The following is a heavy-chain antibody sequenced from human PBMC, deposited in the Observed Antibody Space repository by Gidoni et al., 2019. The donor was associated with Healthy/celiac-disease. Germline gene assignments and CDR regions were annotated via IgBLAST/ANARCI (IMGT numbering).Heavy chain of an antibody. CDR2: IYYSGST. D-gene: IGHD3-10*01. J-gene: IGHJ3*02. CDR1: GGSIRSGGYY. CDR3: ARDPRSEGAFDI. Sequence: QVQLQESGPGLVKPSQTLSLTCTVSGGSIRSGGYYWSWIRQRPGKGLEWIGYIYYSGSTYYNPSLKSRVTISVDTSKNQFSLKLSSVTAADTAVYYCARDPRSEGAFDIWGQGTMVTVSS. V-gene: IGHV4-31*03.